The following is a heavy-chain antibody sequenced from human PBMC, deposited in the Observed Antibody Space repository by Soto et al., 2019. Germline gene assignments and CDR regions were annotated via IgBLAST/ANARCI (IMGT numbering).Heavy chain of an antibody. D-gene: IGHD6-13*01. CDR3: AREGQAAGSDY. Sequence: EVQLVESGGDFVQPGGSLRLSCAASGFPFSTYWMHWVRQAPGKGLVWVSRITTDGTSTAYADSVKGRFTISRDNTKNTLYLKMNSLRAEDTDVYYCAREGQAAGSDYWGQGTLVTVSS. V-gene: IGHV3-74*01. CDR2: ITTDGTST. J-gene: IGHJ4*02. CDR1: GFPFSTYW.